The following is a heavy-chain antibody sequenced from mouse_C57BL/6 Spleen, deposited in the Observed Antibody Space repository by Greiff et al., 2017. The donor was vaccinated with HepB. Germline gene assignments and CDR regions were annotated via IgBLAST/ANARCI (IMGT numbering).Heavy chain of an antibody. Sequence: EVKVVESGGGLVKPGGSLKLSCAASGFTFSSYTMSWVRQTPEKRLEWVATISGGGGNTYYPDSVKGRFTISRDNAKNTLYLQMSSLRSADTALYYCARQRGLSWYFDVWGTGTTVTVSS. J-gene: IGHJ1*03. CDR1: GFTFSSYT. V-gene: IGHV5-9*01. D-gene: IGHD3-1*01. CDR2: ISGGGGNT. CDR3: ARQRGLSWYFDV.